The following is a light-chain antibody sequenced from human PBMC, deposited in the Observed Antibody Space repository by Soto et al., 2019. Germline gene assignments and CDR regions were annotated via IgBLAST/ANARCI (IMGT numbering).Light chain of an antibody. J-gene: IGLJ3*02. CDR1: SFNIGTNY. CDR3: AVWDDTLHIWL. V-gene: IGLV1-47*01. Sequence: QSVLTPPPSASGTPGQKVTISCSGSSFNIGTNYVYWYQQVTETAPKLLIYRNHQRPSGVPDRFSGSKSGASASLAISGLRSEDEADYCCAVWDDTLHIWLFGGGTQLTVL. CDR2: RNH.